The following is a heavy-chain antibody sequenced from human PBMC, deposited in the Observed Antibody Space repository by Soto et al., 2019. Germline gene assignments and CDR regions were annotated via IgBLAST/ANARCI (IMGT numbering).Heavy chain of an antibody. J-gene: IGHJ3*01. V-gene: IGHV5-10-1*01. CDR1: GYTFTQYW. Sequence: GESLKISCKGSGYTFTQYWISWVRQTPGKGLEWLGRLDPSDSFTSHSPAFQGHVTISSDKSISTTYLQWNSLKASDTAMYYCARQKAAVTHDFDLWGQGTMVTVSS. D-gene: IGHD6-19*01. CDR3: ARQKAAVTHDFDL. CDR2: LDPSDSFT.